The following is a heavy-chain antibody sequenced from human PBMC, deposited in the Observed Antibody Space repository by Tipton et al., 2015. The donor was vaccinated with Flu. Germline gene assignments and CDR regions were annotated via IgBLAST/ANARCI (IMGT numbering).Heavy chain of an antibody. CDR3: ARGSGSGTYMIFDF. CDR1: GDSMSSFY. J-gene: IGHJ4*01. CDR2: MYASGST. Sequence: TLSLTCTVSGDSMSSFYWSWIRQPAGKGLEWIGRMYASGSTKYNPSLKSRVTMSVDTSKKQFSLKLTPVTAADTAVYYCARGSGSGTYMIFDFLGHGTLVTVSS. V-gene: IGHV4-4*07. D-gene: IGHD3-10*01.